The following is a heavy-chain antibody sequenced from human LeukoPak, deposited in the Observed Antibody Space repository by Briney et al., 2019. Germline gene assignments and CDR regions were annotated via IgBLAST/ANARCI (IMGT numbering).Heavy chain of an antibody. D-gene: IGHD3-3*01. J-gene: IGHJ4*02. CDR1: GFTFSSYG. V-gene: IGHV3-21*01. CDR3: ARSVRFLEWFLLFDY. CDR2: ISSSSSYI. Sequence: GGSLRLSCAASGFTFSSYGMHWVRQAPGKGLEWVSSISSSSSYIYYADSVKGRFTISRGNAKNSLYLQMNSLRAEDTAVYYCARSVRFLEWFLLFDYWGQGTLVTVSS.